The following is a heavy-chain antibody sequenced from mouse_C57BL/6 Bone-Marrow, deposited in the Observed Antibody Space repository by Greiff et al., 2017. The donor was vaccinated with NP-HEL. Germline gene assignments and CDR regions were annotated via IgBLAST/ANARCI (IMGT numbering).Heavy chain of an antibody. J-gene: IGHJ3*01. CDR2: IYPRSGNT. CDR1: GYTFTSYG. Sequence: QVQLQQSGAELARPGASVKLSCKTSGYTFTSYGISWVKQRTGQGLEWIGEIYPRSGNTYYNEKFKGKATLTADKSSSTAYMELRSLTSEDSAVYFCAMEDVAYWGQGTLVTVSA. CDR3: AMEDVAY. V-gene: IGHV1-81*01.